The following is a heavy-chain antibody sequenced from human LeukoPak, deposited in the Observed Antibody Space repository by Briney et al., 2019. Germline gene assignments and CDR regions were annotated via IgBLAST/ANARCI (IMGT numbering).Heavy chain of an antibody. V-gene: IGHV4-59*01. CDR1: GGSISSYY. Sequence: KTSETLSLTCTVSGGSISSYYWSWIRQPAGKGLEWIGYIYYSGSTNYNPSLKSRVTISVDTSKNQFSLKLSSVTAADTAVYYCARNTPGRYYYMDVWGKGTTVTVSS. D-gene: IGHD3-10*01. CDR2: IYYSGST. J-gene: IGHJ6*03. CDR3: ARNTPGRYYYMDV.